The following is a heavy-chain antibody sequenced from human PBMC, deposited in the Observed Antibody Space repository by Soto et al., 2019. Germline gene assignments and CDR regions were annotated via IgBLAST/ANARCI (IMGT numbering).Heavy chain of an antibody. D-gene: IGHD2-15*01. Sequence: GGSLRLSCAASGFTFSSYWMHWVRQAPGKGLVWVSRINSDGSSTSYADSVKGRFTISRDNAKNTLYLQMNSLRAEDTAVYYCAGGYNPRSKYCSGGSCYDGPFDYWGQGT. V-gene: IGHV3-74*01. CDR2: INSDGSST. CDR1: GFTFSSYW. J-gene: IGHJ4*02. CDR3: AGGYNPRSKYCSGGSCYDGPFDY.